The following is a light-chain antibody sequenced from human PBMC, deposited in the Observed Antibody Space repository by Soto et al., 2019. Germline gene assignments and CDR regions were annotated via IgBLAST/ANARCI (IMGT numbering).Light chain of an antibody. CDR2: DAS. CDR1: QSLSSSQ. J-gene: IGKJ1*01. Sequence: EIVMTQSPATLSVSPGEGATLSCRASQSLSSSQLAWYQQKPGQAPRLLIHDASSRATGISDRFTGSGSGTDFTLTITTLEPEDFAVYYCQQYGSSPRTFGLGTKVEIK. V-gene: IGKV3-20*01. CDR3: QQYGSSPRT.